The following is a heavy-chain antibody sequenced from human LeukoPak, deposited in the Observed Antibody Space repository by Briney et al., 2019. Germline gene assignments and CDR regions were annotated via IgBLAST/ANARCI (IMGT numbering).Heavy chain of an antibody. D-gene: IGHD3-10*01. J-gene: IGHJ3*02. CDR1: GYTFIDYY. V-gene: IGHV1-2*02. CDR2: INPKRGDT. CDR3: TRDRGTYGSDAFDI. Sequence: ASVKVSCKASGYTFIDYYMHWVRQAPGQGLEWMGWINPKRGDTNYAQKLQGRVTMTRDTSISTAYMELSRLRFDDTAIYYCTRDRGTYGSDAFDIWAQGTMVTVSS.